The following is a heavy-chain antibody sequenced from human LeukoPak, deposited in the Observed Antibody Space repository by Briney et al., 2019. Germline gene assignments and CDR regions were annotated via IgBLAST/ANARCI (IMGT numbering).Heavy chain of an antibody. J-gene: IGHJ4*02. CDR1: GFTFSDYW. CDR2: INSDGSTT. D-gene: IGHD3-22*01. CDR3: AKTPASSPANYYDSGVYFDY. Sequence: PGGSLRLSCAASGFTFSDYWMHWVRQVPGKGLVWVSRINSDGSTTDYADSVKGRFTIPRDNAKNTLYLQMNSLRAEDTAVYYRAKTPASSPANYYDSGVYFDYWGQGTLVTVSS. V-gene: IGHV3-74*01.